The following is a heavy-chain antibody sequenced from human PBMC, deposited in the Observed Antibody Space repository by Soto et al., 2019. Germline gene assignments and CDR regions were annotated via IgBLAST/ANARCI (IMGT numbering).Heavy chain of an antibody. Sequence: QVQLVQSGAEVKKPGASVKVSCKASGYTFTNFGIRWVRQAPGQGLEWMGWISAYNGNTNYAQKSQGRVTVTTDTSTSTAYMEVRSLRFDDTAVYYCARGVTPIDYWGQGTLVTVSS. CDR1: GYTFTNFG. J-gene: IGHJ4*02. D-gene: IGHD4-4*01. V-gene: IGHV1-18*01. CDR2: ISAYNGNT. CDR3: ARGVTPIDY.